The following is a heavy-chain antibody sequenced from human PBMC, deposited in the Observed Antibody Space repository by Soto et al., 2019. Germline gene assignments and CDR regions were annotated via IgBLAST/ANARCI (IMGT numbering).Heavy chain of an antibody. CDR2: MNPNSGNT. D-gene: IGHD3-3*02. J-gene: IGHJ3*02. V-gene: IGHV1-8*01. CDR1: GYTFTSYD. CDR3: ARDFTLANAFDI. Sequence: ASVKVSCKASGYTFTSYDINWVRQATGQGLEWMGWMNPNSGNTSYAQKFQGRVTMTRNTSISTAYMELSSLRSEDTAVYYCARDFTLANAFDIWGQGTMVTVSS.